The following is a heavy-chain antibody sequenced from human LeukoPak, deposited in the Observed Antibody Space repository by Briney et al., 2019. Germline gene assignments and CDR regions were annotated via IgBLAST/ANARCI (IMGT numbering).Heavy chain of an antibody. V-gene: IGHV1-69*04. CDR1: GYSFIDFD. Sequence: SVKVSCKASGYSFIDFDISWVRQAPGQGLEWMGRIIPILGIANYAQKFQGRVTITADKSTSTAYMELSSLRSEDTAVYYCARGGDGYKLPWGQGTLVTVSS. CDR2: IIPILGIA. D-gene: IGHD5-12*01. J-gene: IGHJ5*02. CDR3: ARGGDGYKLP.